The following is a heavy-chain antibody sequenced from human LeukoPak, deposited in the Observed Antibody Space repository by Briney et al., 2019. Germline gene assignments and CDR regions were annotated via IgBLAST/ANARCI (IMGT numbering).Heavy chain of an antibody. CDR2: IIPIFGTA. CDR1: GGTFSSYA. Sequence: SVKVSCKASGGTFSSYAISWVRQAPGQGLEWMGGIIPIFGTANYAQKFQGRVAITADESTSTAYMELSSLRSEDTAVYYCARDRGQYGGAFDIWGQGTMVTVSS. D-gene: IGHD2-8*01. CDR3: ARDRGQYGGAFDI. J-gene: IGHJ3*02. V-gene: IGHV1-69*01.